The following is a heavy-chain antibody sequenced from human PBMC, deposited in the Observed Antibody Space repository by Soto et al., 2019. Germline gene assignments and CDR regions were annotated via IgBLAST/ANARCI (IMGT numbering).Heavy chain of an antibody. CDR3: VRDGTKTLRDWFDP. Sequence: PSETLSLTCTVSGASISGFYCSWIRKSAGKGLEWIGRIYATGTTDYNPSLKSRVMMSVDTSKKQFSLKLRSVTAADTAVYYCVRDGTKTLRDWFDPWGQGISVTAPQ. J-gene: IGHJ5*02. D-gene: IGHD1-1*01. V-gene: IGHV4-4*07. CDR2: IYATGTT. CDR1: GASISGFY.